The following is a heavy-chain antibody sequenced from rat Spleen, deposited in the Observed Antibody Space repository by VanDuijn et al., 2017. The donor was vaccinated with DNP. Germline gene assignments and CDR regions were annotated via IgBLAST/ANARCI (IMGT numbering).Heavy chain of an antibody. Sequence: EVQLVESGGGLVQPGRSLKLSCAASGFTFSDYYMAWVRQAPAKGLEWVATITYDGSKTYYRDSVKGRFTISRDNAKSTLYLQLDSLRSEDTATYYCATGSSYGFANWGQGTLVTVSS. CDR3: ATGSSYGFAN. CDR2: ITYDGSKT. V-gene: IGHV5S10*01. J-gene: IGHJ3*01. D-gene: IGHD1-2*01. CDR1: GFTFSDYY.